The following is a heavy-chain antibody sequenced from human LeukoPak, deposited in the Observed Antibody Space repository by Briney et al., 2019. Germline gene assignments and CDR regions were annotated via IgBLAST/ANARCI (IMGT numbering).Heavy chain of an antibody. V-gene: IGHV3-30-3*01. CDR2: ISYDGSNK. J-gene: IGHJ4*02. Sequence: LSLTCAVYGGSFSGYYWSWIRQAPGKGLEWVAVISYDGSNKYYADSVKGRFTISRDNSKNTLYLQMNSLRAEDTAVYYCARVKYDSSGYYLDYWGQGTLVTVSS. CDR1: GGSFSGYY. CDR3: ARVKYDSSGYYLDY. D-gene: IGHD3-22*01.